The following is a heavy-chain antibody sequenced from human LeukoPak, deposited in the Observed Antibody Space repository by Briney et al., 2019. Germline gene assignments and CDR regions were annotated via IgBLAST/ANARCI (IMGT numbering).Heavy chain of an antibody. CDR3: TTDRRYYDSSGYYWGVTYSFDY. CDR1: GFTFSNAW. V-gene: IGHV3-15*01. Sequence: GGSLRLSCAASGFTFSNAWMSWVRQAPGKGLEWVGRIKSKTDGGTTDYAAPVKGRFTISRDDSKNTLYLQMNSLKTEDTAVYYCTTDRRYYDSSGYYWGVTYSFDYWGQGTLVTVSS. CDR2: IKSKTDGGTT. J-gene: IGHJ4*02. D-gene: IGHD3-22*01.